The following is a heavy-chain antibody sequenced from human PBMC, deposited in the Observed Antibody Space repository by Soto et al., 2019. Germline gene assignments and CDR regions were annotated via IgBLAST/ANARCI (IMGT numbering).Heavy chain of an antibody. D-gene: IGHD6-13*01. V-gene: IGHV3-23*01. J-gene: IGHJ6*02. CDR3: AKEQQLKLLFNYYYGMDV. CDR1: GFTFSSYA. CDR2: ISGSGGST. Sequence: GGSLRLSCAASGFTFSSYAMSWVRQATGKGLEWVSAISGSGGSTYYADSVRGRFTISRDNSKNTLYRQMNSLRAEDTAVYYCAKEQQLKLLFNYYYGMDVWGQGTTVTVSS.